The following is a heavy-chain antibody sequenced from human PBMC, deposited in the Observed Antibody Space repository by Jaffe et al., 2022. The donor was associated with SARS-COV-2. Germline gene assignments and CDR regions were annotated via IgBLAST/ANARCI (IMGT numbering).Heavy chain of an antibody. CDR3: ARDRHYGDP. D-gene: IGHD3-10*01. V-gene: IGHV3-66*02. CDR1: GFTVSSPH. J-gene: IGHJ5*02. Sequence: EVQLVESGGTLVQPGGSLRLSCAVSGFTVSSPHMHWLRQAPGKGLEWVSGIYGGGSTYYADSVKGRFTISRDNSKNTLSLQMNSLRAEDTAVYYCARDRHYGDPWGQGTLVTVSS. CDR2: IYGGGST.